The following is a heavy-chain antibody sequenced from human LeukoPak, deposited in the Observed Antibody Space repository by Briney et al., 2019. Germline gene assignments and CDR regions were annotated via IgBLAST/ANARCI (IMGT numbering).Heavy chain of an antibody. Sequence: SQTLSLTCAVSGGSISSGGYSWGWIRQPQGKGLEWIGYIYHSGSTYYNPSLKSRVTISVDRSKNQFSLKLSSVTAADTAVYYCARGVRGVGKGYIDYWGQGTLVTVSS. V-gene: IGHV4-30-2*01. CDR3: ARGVRGVGKGYIDY. D-gene: IGHD3-10*01. CDR2: IYHSGST. J-gene: IGHJ4*02. CDR1: GGSISSGGYS.